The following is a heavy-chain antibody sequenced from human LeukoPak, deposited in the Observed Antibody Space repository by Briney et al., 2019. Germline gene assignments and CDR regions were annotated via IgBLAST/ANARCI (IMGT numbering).Heavy chain of an antibody. CDR1: GFTFSSYS. D-gene: IGHD4-17*01. CDR2: ISSSSSYI. V-gene: IGHV3-21*01. CDR3: APTTVTTQAFDY. J-gene: IGHJ4*02. Sequence: PGGSLRLSCAASGFTFSSYSMNWVRQAPGKGLEWVSSISSSSSYIYYADSVKGRFTISRDNAKNSLYLQMNSLRAEDTAVYYCAPTTVTTQAFDYWGQGTLVTVSS.